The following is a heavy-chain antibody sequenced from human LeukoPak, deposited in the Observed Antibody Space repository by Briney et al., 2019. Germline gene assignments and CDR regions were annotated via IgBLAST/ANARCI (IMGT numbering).Heavy chain of an antibody. V-gene: IGHV3-74*01. CDR1: GFVFSNYW. Sequence: GGSLRLSCAASGFVFSNYWMYWVRQAPGRGLVWVSRINPDGSSIGYADSVKGRFTISRDNSKDTLYLQMNSLRAEDTAVYYCAKVPFDSSGYYYLYYFDYWGQGTLVTVSS. CDR3: AKVPFDSSGYYYLYYFDY. J-gene: IGHJ4*02. D-gene: IGHD3-22*01. CDR2: INPDGSSI.